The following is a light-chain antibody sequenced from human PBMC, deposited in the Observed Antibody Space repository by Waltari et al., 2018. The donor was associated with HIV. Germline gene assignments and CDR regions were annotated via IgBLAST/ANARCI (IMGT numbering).Light chain of an antibody. CDR2: EVS. Sequence: QSALTQPASVSGSPGQSITISCTGTSSDVGGYNYVSWYQQHPGKAPKLMIYEVSNRPSGFSNRFSGSKSGNTASRTISGLQAEVEADYYCSSYTSSSTVVFGGGTKLTVL. CDR3: SSYTSSSTVV. V-gene: IGLV2-14*01. J-gene: IGLJ2*01. CDR1: SSDVGGYNY.